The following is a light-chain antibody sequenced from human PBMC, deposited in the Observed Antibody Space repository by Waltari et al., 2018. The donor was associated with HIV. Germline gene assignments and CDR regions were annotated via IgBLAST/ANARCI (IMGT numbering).Light chain of an antibody. CDR1: SSDVGGYAY. CDR3: SSYAGSYSVV. CDR2: DVS. Sequence: QSALTQPRSVSGSPGQSVTISCTGTSSDVGGYAYVSWYQQHPGKAPKLMIYDVSERPSGVPDRFSGSKSGNTASLTISGLQAEDEADYYCSSYAGSYSVVFGGGTKLTVL. J-gene: IGLJ2*01. V-gene: IGLV2-11*01.